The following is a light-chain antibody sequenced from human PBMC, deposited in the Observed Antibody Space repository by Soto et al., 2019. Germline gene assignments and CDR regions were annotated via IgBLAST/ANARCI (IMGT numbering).Light chain of an antibody. V-gene: IGLV2-23*02. CDR3: CSVAGRSTYV. CDR1: SSDVGSFTF. J-gene: IGLJ1*01. Sequence: QSVLTQPASVSGSPGQSITISCTRTSSDVGSFTFVSWYQHHPGKAPKVIIYEVNKRPSGVSDRFSGSKSGNTASLTISGLQAEDEADYYCCSVAGRSTYVIGTGSKVTVL. CDR2: EVN.